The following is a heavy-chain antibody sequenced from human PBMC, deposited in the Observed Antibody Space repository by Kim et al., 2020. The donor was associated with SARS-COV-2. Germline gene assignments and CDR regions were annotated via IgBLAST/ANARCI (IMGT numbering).Heavy chain of an antibody. V-gene: IGHV3-74*01. Sequence: NSDGSSTSYADSVKRRFTISRDNAKNTLYLQMTSLRAEDTAVYYCARRNYWGQGTLVTVSS. CDR3: ARRNY. J-gene: IGHJ4*02. CDR2: NSDGSST.